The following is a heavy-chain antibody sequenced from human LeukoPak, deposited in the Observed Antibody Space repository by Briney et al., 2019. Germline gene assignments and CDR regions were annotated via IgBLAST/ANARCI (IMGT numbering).Heavy chain of an antibody. D-gene: IGHD4-17*01. CDR2: IYTSGST. J-gene: IGHJ4*02. V-gene: IGHV4-4*07. Sequence: SSETLSLTCTVSGGSISSYYWSWIRQPAGKGLEWIGRIYTSGSTNYNPSLKSRVTMSVDTSKNQFSLKLSSVTAADTAVYYCARHHPTTVTTGIFDYWGQGTLVTVSS. CDR3: ARHHPTTVTTGIFDY. CDR1: GGSISSYY.